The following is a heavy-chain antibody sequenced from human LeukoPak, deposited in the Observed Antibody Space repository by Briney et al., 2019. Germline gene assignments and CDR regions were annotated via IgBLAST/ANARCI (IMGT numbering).Heavy chain of an antibody. Sequence: SETLSLTCAVYGGSFSGYRWSWVRQPPGKGLEWIGEINHSGSTNYNPSLKSRVTISVDTSKNQFSLKLSSVTAADTAVYYCARGPAGYYDYWGQGTLVTVSS. CDR3: ARGPAGYYDY. CDR2: INHSGST. J-gene: IGHJ4*02. V-gene: IGHV4-34*01. CDR1: GGSFSGYR.